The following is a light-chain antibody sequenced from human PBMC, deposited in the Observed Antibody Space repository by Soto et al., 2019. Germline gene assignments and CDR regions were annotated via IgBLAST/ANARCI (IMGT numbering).Light chain of an antibody. CDR3: QQRNSYPLT. V-gene: IGKV1-9*01. Sequence: IQLTQSPSSLSASVGDRVTITCRASQSISSYLDWYQQKPGKAPKLLIYAASTLQSGVPSRFSGSGSGTDFTLTISSLQPEDFATYYCQQRNSYPLTFGQGTKLEIK. CDR2: AAS. CDR1: QSISSY. J-gene: IGKJ2*01.